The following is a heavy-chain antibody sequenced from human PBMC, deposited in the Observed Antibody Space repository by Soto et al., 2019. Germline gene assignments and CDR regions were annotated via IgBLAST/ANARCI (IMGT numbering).Heavy chain of an antibody. J-gene: IGHJ4*02. CDR3: AKDSKSYGDYAVYGY. D-gene: IGHD4-17*01. Sequence: EVQLLESGGGLVQPGGSLRLSCAASGFTFSSYAMSWFRQAPGKGLEWVSAISGSGGSTYYADSVKGRFTISRDNSKNTLYLQMNSLRAEDTAVYYCAKDSKSYGDYAVYGYWGQGTLVTVSS. CDR1: GFTFSSYA. V-gene: IGHV3-23*01. CDR2: ISGSGGST.